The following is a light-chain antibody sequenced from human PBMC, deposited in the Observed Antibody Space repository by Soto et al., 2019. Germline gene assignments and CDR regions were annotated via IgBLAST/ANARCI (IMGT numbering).Light chain of an antibody. J-gene: IGKJ4*01. CDR3: QQSYRTLLG. V-gene: IGKV1-39*01. Sequence: DIQMTQSPSSLSAFVGDRVTITCRASQNINSHLNWSQQKSGKAPTLLIYRTSTLQSGVPSRFSGSGWGTDSTLTISSLQPDDAGTYYCQQSYRTLLGFGGGIKVEI. CDR1: QNINSH. CDR2: RTS.